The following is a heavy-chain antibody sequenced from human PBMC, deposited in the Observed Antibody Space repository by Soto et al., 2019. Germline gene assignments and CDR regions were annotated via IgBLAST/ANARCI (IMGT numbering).Heavy chain of an antibody. CDR1: GFTFSSYA. CDR2: ISGSGGST. J-gene: IGHJ5*02. CDR3: AKDRQLLGFGELSSHWFDP. D-gene: IGHD3-10*01. V-gene: IGHV3-23*01. Sequence: EVQLLESGGGLVQPGGSLRLSCAASGFTFSSYAMSWVRQAPGKGLEWVSAISGSGGSTYYADSVKGRFTISRDNSKNTLYLQMNSLRAEDTAVYYCAKDRQLLGFGELSSHWFDPWGQGTLVTVSS.